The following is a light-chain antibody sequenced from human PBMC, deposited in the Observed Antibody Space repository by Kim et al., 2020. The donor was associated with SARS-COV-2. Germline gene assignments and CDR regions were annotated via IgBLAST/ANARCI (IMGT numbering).Light chain of an antibody. V-gene: IGLV1-44*01. Sequence: GQRVTISCSGTSSNIGSNTVNWYHHLPGTAPKLLIYSNNQRPSGVPDRFSGSTSGTSASLAISGLQSEDEADYYCATWDDSLTGPVFGGGTKLTVL. CDR2: SNN. CDR1: SSNIGSNT. J-gene: IGLJ2*01. CDR3: ATWDDSLTGPV.